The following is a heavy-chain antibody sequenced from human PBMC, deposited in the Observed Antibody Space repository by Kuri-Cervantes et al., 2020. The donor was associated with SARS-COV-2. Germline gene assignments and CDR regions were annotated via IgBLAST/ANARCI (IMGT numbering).Heavy chain of an antibody. CDR2: ISYDGSNK. Sequence: GGSLRLSCAASGFTFSSYAMHWVRQAPGKGLEWVAVISYDGSNKYYADSVKGRFTISRDSSQSTVYLQMNSLRLEDTAVHYCARVTGGTPYHYAFDVWGQGTTVTVSS. J-gene: IGHJ6*02. D-gene: IGHD2-8*02. CDR1: GFTFSSYA. CDR3: ARVTGGTPYHYAFDV. V-gene: IGHV3-30*14.